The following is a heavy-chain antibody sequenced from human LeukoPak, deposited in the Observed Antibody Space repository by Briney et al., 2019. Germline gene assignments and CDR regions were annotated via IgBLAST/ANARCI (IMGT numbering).Heavy chain of an antibody. CDR2: IRYDGTNK. CDR1: GFSFSSYG. V-gene: IGHV3-30*02. CDR3: ARDFNY. Sequence: GGSLRLSCEASGFSFSSYGLHWVRQAPGKGLEWVAFIRYDGTNKYYADSVKGRFTISRDKSKNTLSLQMNNLRAEDTAVYYCARDFNYWGQGTLVTVSS. J-gene: IGHJ4*02.